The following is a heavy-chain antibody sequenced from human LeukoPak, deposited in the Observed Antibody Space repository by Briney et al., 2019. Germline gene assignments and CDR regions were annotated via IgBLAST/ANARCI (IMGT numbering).Heavy chain of an antibody. CDR2: IKREGSER. D-gene: IGHD3-22*01. Sequence: PGGSLRLSCAASGFTFSSYWMSWVRQAPGKGLEGVANIKREGSERYYVDSVKGRFTMSRDNAKNSLYLQMDSLRAEDTAVYYCARGYYYDFSGYYLDYWGQGTLVTVSS. CDR1: GFTFSSYW. V-gene: IGHV3-7*01. CDR3: ARGYYYDFSGYYLDY. J-gene: IGHJ4*02.